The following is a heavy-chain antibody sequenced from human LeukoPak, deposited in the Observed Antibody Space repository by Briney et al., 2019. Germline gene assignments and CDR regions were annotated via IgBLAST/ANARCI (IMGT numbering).Heavy chain of an antibody. Sequence: GGSLRLSCAASGFTFSSFAMTWVRQAPGKGLEWVSAISGSGGSTYYADSVKGRFTISRDNSKNTLYLQMNSLRAEDTAVYYCARYSSGFDYWGQGTLVTVSS. CDR1: GFTFSSFA. CDR2: ISGSGGST. J-gene: IGHJ4*02. CDR3: ARYSSGFDY. V-gene: IGHV3-23*01. D-gene: IGHD6-19*01.